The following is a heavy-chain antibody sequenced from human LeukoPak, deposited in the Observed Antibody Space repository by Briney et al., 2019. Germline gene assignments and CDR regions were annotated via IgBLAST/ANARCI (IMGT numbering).Heavy chain of an antibody. CDR2: ISSSSSSI. D-gene: IGHD3-3*01. CDR3: ARDTGGGTYYDFWSGYSFDY. V-gene: IGHV3-48*01. CDR1: GFTFSSYS. J-gene: IGHJ4*02. Sequence: GGSLRLSCAASGFTFSSYSMNWVRQAPGKGLEWVSYISSSSSSIYYADSVKGRFTISRDNAKNSLYLQMNSLRAEDTAVYYCARDTGGGTYYDFWSGYSFDYWGRGTLVTVSS.